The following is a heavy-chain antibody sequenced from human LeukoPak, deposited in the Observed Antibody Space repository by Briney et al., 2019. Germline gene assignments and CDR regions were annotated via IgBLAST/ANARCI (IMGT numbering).Heavy chain of an antibody. CDR1: GFTFDDYA. CDR3: AKDYYYDSSGFDY. D-gene: IGHD3-22*01. CDR2: ISWNSGSI. Sequence: PGMSLRLSCAASGFTFDDYAMHWVRQAPGKGLEWVSGISWNSGSIGYADSVKGRFTISRDNAKNSLYLQMNSLRAEDTALYYCAKDYYYDSSGFDYWGQGTLVTVSS. V-gene: IGHV3-9*01. J-gene: IGHJ4*02.